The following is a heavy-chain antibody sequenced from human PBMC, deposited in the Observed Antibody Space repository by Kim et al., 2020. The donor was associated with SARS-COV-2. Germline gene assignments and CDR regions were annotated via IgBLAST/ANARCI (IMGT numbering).Heavy chain of an antibody. CDR3: ARGWLYCSSTSCLKQARNWFDP. D-gene: IGHD2-2*01. J-gene: IGHJ5*02. CDR1: GYTFTSYA. Sequence: ASVKVSCKASGYTFTSYAMHWVRQAPGQRLEWMGWINAGNGNTKYSQKFQGRVTITRDTSASTAYMELSSLRSEDTAVYYCARGWLYCSSTSCLKQARNWFDPWGQGTLVTVSS. CDR2: INAGNGNT. V-gene: IGHV1-3*01.